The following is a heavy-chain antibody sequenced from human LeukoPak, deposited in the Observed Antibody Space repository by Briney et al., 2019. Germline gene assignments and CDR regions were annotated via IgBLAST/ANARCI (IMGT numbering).Heavy chain of an antibody. CDR1: GGSISSSSYY. J-gene: IGHJ4*02. V-gene: IGHV4-39*01. CDR2: IYYSGST. D-gene: IGHD3-22*01. Sequence: SETLSLTCTVSGGSISSSSYYWGWIRQPPGKGLEWIGSIYYSGSTYYNPSLKSRVTISVDTSKNQFSLKLSSVTAADTAVYYCARHEEDYYDSSGYSPALFFDYWGQGTLVTVSS. CDR3: ARHEEDYYDSSGYSPALFFDY.